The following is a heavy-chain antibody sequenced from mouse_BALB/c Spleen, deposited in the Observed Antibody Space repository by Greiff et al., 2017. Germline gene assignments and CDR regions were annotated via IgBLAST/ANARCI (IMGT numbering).Heavy chain of an antibody. CDR1: GFTFSSYT. J-gene: IGHJ2*01. V-gene: IGHV5-6-4*01. D-gene: IGHD2-2*01. Sequence: EVNVVESGGGLVKPGGSLKLSCAASGFTFSSYTMSWVRQTPEKRLEWVATISSGGSYTYYPDSVKGRITISRDNAKNTLYLQMSSLKSEDTAMYYCTRDRGYDYFDYWGQGTTLTVSS. CDR3: TRDRGYDYFDY. CDR2: ISSGGSYT.